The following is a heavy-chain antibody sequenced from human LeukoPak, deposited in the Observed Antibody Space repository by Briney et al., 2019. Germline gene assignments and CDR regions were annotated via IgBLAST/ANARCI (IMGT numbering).Heavy chain of an antibody. D-gene: IGHD2-8*01. CDR3: ARKQCRTINCPVDY. CDR1: GGSISTYY. Sequence: PSETLSLTCTVSGGSISTYYWGWIRQPAGKGLEWIGRIYSSGSTNYNPSLTSRVTMSVDTSKNQFSVNLSSVTAADTAVYYCARKQCRTINCPVDYWGQGTLVTVSS. V-gene: IGHV4-4*07. J-gene: IGHJ4*02. CDR2: IYSSGST.